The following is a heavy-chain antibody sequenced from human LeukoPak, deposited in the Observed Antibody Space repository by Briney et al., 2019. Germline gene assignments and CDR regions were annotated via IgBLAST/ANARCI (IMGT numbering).Heavy chain of an antibody. CDR3: AKDGGGYYDILTGYYPRLYYMDV. Sequence: GGSLRLSCTASGFTLSSYEMSWIRQAPGKGLEWVSSIDYSGGNTHYADSVKGRFTISRDNSKNTLYLQLSSLRGDDTAVYYCAKDGGGYYDILTGYYPRLYYMDVWGKGTTVTISS. V-gene: IGHV3-23*01. D-gene: IGHD3-9*01. CDR1: GFTLSSYE. J-gene: IGHJ6*03. CDR2: IDYSGGNT.